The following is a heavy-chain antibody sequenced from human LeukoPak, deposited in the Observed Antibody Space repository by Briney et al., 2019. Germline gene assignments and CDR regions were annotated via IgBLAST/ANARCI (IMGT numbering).Heavy chain of an antibody. CDR2: IYYSGST. D-gene: IGHD2-15*01. J-gene: IGHJ4*02. Sequence: SETLSLTCTVSGGSISSYYWSWIRQPPGKGLEWVGYIYYSGSTHYNPSLKSRVTISIDTSKNQFSLKPSSVTAADTAIYYCARVYCSGGSCYLFDYWGQGTLVTVSS. V-gene: IGHV4-59*01. CDR1: GGSISSYY. CDR3: ARVYCSGGSCYLFDY.